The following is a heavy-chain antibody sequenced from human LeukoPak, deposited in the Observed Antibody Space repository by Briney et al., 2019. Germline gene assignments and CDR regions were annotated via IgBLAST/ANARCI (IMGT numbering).Heavy chain of an antibody. V-gene: IGHV3-30*18. D-gene: IGHD4-17*01. Sequence: GGSPRLSCAASGFTFSSYGMHWVRQAPGKGLEWVAVISYDGSNKYYADSVKGRFTISRDNSKNTLYLQMNSLRAEDTAVYYCAKSDGLYGDYPIDYWGQGTLVTVSS. J-gene: IGHJ4*02. CDR1: GFTFSSYG. CDR2: ISYDGSNK. CDR3: AKSDGLYGDYPIDY.